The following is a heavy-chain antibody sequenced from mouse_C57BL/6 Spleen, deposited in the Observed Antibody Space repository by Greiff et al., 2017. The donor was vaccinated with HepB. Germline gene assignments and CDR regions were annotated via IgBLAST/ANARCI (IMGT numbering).Heavy chain of an antibody. CDR1: GFTFSSYG. J-gene: IGHJ3*01. CDR2: ISSGGSYT. V-gene: IGHV5-6*01. Sequence: EVQRVVSGGDLVKPGGSLKLSCAASGFTFSSYGMSWVRQTPDKRLEWVATISSGGSYTYYPDSVKGRFTISRDNAKNTLYLQMSSLKSEDTAMYYCARQEIAAWFAYWGQGTLVTVSA. CDR3: ARQEIAAWFAY.